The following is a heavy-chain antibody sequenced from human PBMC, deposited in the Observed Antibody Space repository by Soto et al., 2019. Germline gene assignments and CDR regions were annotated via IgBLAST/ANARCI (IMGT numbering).Heavy chain of an antibody. CDR1: GFTFSNIG. D-gene: IGHD6-13*01. Sequence: GGSLRLSCAASGFTFSNIGLFWVRLSQGNGLAWVAVISYDGSNKYYADSVKGRFTISRDNSKNTLYLQMNSLRAEDTAVYYCAKDVSAAGIYYYYYYGMDVWGPGTTVTVSS. J-gene: IGHJ6*02. CDR3: AKDVSAAGIYYYYYYGMDV. V-gene: IGHV3-30*18. CDR2: ISYDGSNK.